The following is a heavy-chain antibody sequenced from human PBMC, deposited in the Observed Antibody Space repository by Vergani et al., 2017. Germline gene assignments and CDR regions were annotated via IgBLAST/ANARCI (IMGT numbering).Heavy chain of an antibody. CDR1: GGSISSSSYY. J-gene: IGHJ6*02. Sequence: QLQLQESGPGLVKPSETLSLTCTVSGGSISSSSYYWGWIRQPPGKGLEWIGSIYYSGSTYYNPSLKSRVTISVDTSKNQFSLKLSSVTAADTAVYYCARESGNYDILTGYYGTYYGMDVWGQGTTVTVSS. D-gene: IGHD3-9*01. CDR2: IYYSGST. CDR3: ARESGNYDILTGYYGTYYGMDV. V-gene: IGHV4-39*02.